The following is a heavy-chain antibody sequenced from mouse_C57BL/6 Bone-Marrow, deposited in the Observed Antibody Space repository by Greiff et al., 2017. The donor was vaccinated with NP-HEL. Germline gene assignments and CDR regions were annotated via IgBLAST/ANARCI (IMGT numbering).Heavy chain of an antibody. Sequence: VQLQQPGAELVKPGASVKLSCKASGYTFTSYWMQWVKQRPGQGLEWIGEIDPSDSYTNYNQKFKGKATLTVDTSSSTAYMQLSSLTSEDSAVYYWAREGAYYGSSWFAYWGQGTLVTVSA. V-gene: IGHV1-50*01. CDR1: GYTFTSYW. D-gene: IGHD1-1*01. CDR2: IDPSDSYT. J-gene: IGHJ3*01. CDR3: AREGAYYGSSWFAY.